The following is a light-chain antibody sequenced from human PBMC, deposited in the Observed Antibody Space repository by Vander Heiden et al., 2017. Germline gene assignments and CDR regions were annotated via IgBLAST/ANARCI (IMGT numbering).Light chain of an antibody. V-gene: IGKV1-27*01. CDR2: AAS. Sequence: IHITLCPAGLSASVGDRVTRTGRASQGISNYLAWYQQKPGKVPKLLIYAASTWQSGVPSRFSGSGSGTDFTLTISSLQPEDVATYYCQKYDSDPYTFAQGTKLEIK. CDR3: QKYDSDPYT. CDR1: QGISNY. J-gene: IGKJ2*01.